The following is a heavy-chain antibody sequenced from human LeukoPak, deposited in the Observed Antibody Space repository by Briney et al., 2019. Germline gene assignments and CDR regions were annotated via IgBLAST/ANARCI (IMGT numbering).Heavy chain of an antibody. CDR1: GFTFDDYT. CDR3: AKGGEQLVLYYYGMDV. J-gene: IGHJ6*02. Sequence: PGGSLRLSCAASGFTFDDYTMHWVRQAPGKGLEWVSLISWDGGSTYYADSVKGRFTISRDNSKNSLYLQMNSLGTEDTALYYCAKGGEQLVLYYYGMDVWGQGTTVTVSS. CDR2: ISWDGGST. V-gene: IGHV3-43*01. D-gene: IGHD6-13*01.